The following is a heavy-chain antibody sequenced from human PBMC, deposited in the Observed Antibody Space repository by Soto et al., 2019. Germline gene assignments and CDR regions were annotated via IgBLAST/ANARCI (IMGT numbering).Heavy chain of an antibody. CDR1: GGSISSYY. CDR3: ARDSEIYDFWSGSLGYYGMDV. J-gene: IGHJ6*02. Sequence: SETLSLTCTVSGGSISSYYWSWIRQPPGKGLEWIGYIYYSGSTNYNPSLKSRVTISVDTSKNQFSLKLSSVTAADTAVYYCARDSEIYDFWSGSLGYYGMDVWGPGTKVTV. D-gene: IGHD3-3*01. CDR2: IYYSGST. V-gene: IGHV4-59*01.